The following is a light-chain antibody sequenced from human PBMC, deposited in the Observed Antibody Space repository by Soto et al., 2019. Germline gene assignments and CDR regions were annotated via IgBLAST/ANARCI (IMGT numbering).Light chain of an antibody. V-gene: IGKV3-11*01. CDR1: QFLSSY. J-gene: IGKJ5*01. CDR2: DTS. CDR3: QQRSYWPIA. Sequence: EIVLTQSPGTLSLSPGERATLSCRASQFLSSYLAWYQQKPGQPPRLLFYDTSNRATGIPARFSGSRSGTDFTLTISILEPEDVAVYYCQQRSYWPIAFGQGTRLEIK.